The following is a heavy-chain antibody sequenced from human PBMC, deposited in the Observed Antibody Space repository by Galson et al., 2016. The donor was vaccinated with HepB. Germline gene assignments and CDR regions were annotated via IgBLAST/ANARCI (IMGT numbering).Heavy chain of an antibody. J-gene: IGHJ6*02. V-gene: IGHV3-21*01. D-gene: IGHD3-3*01. Sequence: SLRLSCAASGFTFSDYTLNWVRQSPGKAPEWVSSINTRSDSIHYADSVKCRFTISSDNAKNTLYLQADSLGAEDTAVYYCARALRDYFWRGYYSCKLYYSGMDVGGQGTTVTVSS. CDR2: INTRSDSI. CDR1: GFTFSDYT. CDR3: ARALRDYFWRGYYSCKLYYSGMDV.